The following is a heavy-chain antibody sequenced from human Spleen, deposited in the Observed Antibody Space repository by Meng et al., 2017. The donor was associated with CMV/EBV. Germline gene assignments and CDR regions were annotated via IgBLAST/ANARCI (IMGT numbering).Heavy chain of an antibody. CDR2: IYPGDSDT. CDR3: ARLGDFYGMDV. CDR1: GYSFTSYW. Sequence: KVSCKGSGYSFTSYWIAWVRQMPGKGLEWMGIIYPGDSDTRYSPSFLGQVTISVDKSTSTAFLQWSSLKASDTAMYYCARLGDFYGMDVWGQGTTVTVSS. D-gene: IGHD3-3*01. J-gene: IGHJ6*02. V-gene: IGHV5-51*01.